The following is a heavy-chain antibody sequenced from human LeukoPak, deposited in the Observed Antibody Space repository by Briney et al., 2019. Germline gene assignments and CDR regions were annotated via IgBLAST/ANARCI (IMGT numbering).Heavy chain of an antibody. CDR3: ARPESVAGRDY. CDR2: IRGSGGGT. Sequence: GGSLRLSCAASGFTFSNFDMNWVRQAPGKGLEWVSAIRGSGGGTYYADSVEGRFTISRDNSKNTLYLQMNFLRAEDTAVYYCARPESVAGRDYWGQGTLVTVSS. CDR1: GFTFSNFD. V-gene: IGHV3-23*01. J-gene: IGHJ4*02. D-gene: IGHD6-19*01.